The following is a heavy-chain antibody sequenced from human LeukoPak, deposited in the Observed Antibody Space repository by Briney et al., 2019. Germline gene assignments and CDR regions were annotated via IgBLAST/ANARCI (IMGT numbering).Heavy chain of an antibody. CDR3: ARALYYYDSSAMRARGAFDI. V-gene: IGHV4-34*01. CDR1: GGSISSYY. J-gene: IGHJ3*02. Sequence: SETLSLTCTVSGGSISSYYWSWIRQPPGKGLEWIGEINHSGSTNYNPSLKSRVTISVDTSKNQSSLKLSSVTAADTAVYYCARALYYYDSSAMRARGAFDIWGQGTMVTVSS. D-gene: IGHD3-22*01. CDR2: INHSGST.